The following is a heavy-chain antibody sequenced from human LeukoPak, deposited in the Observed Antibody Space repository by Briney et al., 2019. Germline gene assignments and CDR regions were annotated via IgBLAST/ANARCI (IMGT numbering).Heavy chain of an antibody. CDR3: ARDHLTGADY. Sequence: PGGSLRLSCAASGFTFSSYSMNWVRQAPGKGLEWVSYISSSSSTIYYADSVKGRFTISRDNAKNSLYLQMNSLRAEDTAVYYCARDHLTGADYWGQGTLVTVSS. J-gene: IGHJ4*02. D-gene: IGHD1-20*01. CDR1: GFTFSSYS. CDR2: ISSSSSTI. V-gene: IGHV3-48*01.